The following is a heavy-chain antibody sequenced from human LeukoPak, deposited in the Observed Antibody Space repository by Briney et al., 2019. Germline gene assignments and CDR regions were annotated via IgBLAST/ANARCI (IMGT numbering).Heavy chain of an antibody. CDR3: AREPDYQDAFDI. J-gene: IGHJ3*02. CDR2: INHSGST. D-gene: IGHD4-11*01. CDR1: GGSFSGYC. V-gene: IGHV4-34*01. Sequence: SETLSLTCAVYGGSFSGYCWSWIRQPPGKGLEWIGEINHSGSTNYNPSLKSRVTISVDTSKNQFSLKLSSVTAADTAVYYCAREPDYQDAFDIWGQGTMVTVSS.